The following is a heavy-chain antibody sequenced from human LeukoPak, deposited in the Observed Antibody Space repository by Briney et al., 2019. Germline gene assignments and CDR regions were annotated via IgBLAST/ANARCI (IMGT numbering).Heavy chain of an antibody. J-gene: IGHJ4*02. CDR1: GFTFSSYA. D-gene: IGHD6-19*01. V-gene: IGHV3-23*01. CDR3: AILSAVAADY. Sequence: GGSLRLSCAASGFTFSSYAMSWVRQAPGKGLEWVSAIGGGGVSTFYADSVKGRFTISRDNSKNTLYLQMNSLRAEDTAVYYCAILSAVAADYWGQGTLVTVSS. CDR2: IGGGGVST.